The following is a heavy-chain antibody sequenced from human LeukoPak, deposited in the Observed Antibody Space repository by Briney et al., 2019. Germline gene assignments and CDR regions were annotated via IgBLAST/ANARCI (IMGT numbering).Heavy chain of an antibody. CDR2: LYSDGNT. CDR3: ARGVEPLAANTLAY. CDR1: WFTVMTND. Sequence: GGSLRLSCAASWFTVMTNDMTWVRQAPGKGLEWVSVLYSDGNTKYAASVQGRFTISRDNSKNTLYLEMNSLSPDDTAVYYCARGVEPLAANTLAYWGQGTLVTVSS. V-gene: IGHV3-53*01. D-gene: IGHD1-14*01. J-gene: IGHJ4*02.